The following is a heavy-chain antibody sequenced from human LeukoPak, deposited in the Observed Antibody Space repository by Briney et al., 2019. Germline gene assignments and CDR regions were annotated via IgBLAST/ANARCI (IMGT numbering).Heavy chain of an antibody. J-gene: IGHJ4*02. V-gene: IGHV3-23*01. CDR2: ISGSGSGA. D-gene: IGHD6-13*01. Sequence: GGSLRLSCAASGFTFSGYAMSWVRQAPGKGLEWVSAISGSGSGAYYADSVKGRFTISRDNSKNMLYLQMNSLRTEDTAEYYCAKDAVAAAGRAYYFDNWGQGTLVTVSS. CDR1: GFTFSGYA. CDR3: AKDAVAAAGRAYYFDN.